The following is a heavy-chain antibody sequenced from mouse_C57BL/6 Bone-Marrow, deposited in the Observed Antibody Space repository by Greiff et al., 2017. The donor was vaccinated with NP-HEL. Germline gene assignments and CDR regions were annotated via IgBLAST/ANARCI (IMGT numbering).Heavy chain of an antibody. V-gene: IGHV1-63*01. D-gene: IGHD1-1*01. CDR1: GYTFTNYW. CDR3: ARWGYYGSSYSYYAMDY. Sequence: QVQLKESGAELVRPGTSVKMSCKASGYTFTNYWIGWAKQRPGHGLEWIGDIYPGGGYTNYNEKFKGKATLTADKSSSTAYMQFSSLTSEDSAIYYCARWGYYGSSYSYYAMDYWGQGTSVTVSS. CDR2: IYPGGGYT. J-gene: IGHJ4*01.